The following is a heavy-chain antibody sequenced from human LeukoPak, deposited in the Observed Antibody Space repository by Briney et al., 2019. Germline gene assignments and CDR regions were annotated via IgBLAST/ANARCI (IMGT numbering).Heavy chain of an antibody. J-gene: IGHJ6*03. Sequence: ASVKVSCKASGYTFTSYGISWVRQAPGQGLEWMGWISAYNGNTNYAQKLQGRVTMTTDTSTSTAYMELRSLRSDDTAVYYCASYSGYDSPYYYYYYMDVWGKGTTVTVSS. CDR1: GYTFTSYG. D-gene: IGHD5-12*01. CDR3: ASYSGYDSPYYYYYYMDV. V-gene: IGHV1-18*01. CDR2: ISAYNGNT.